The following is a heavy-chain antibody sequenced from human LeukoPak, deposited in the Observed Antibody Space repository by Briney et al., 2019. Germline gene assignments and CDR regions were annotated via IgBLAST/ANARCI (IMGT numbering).Heavy chain of an antibody. CDR2: INHSGST. V-gene: IGHV4-30-2*01. J-gene: IGHJ4*02. CDR1: GGSISSGGYS. CDR3: ARGKRGYSSSWYSTYYFDY. Sequence: SQTLSLTCAVSGGSISSGGYSWSWIRQPPGKGLEWIGEINHSGSTNYNPSLKSRVTISVDTSKNQFSLKLSSVTAADTAVYYCARGKRGYSSSWYSTYYFDYWGQGTLVTVSS. D-gene: IGHD6-13*01.